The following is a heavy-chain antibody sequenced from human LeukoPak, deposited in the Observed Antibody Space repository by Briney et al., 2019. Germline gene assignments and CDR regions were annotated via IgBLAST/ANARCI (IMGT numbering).Heavy chain of an antibody. CDR2: IYYSGST. V-gene: IGHV4-38-2*02. J-gene: IGHJ4*02. Sequence: PSETLSLTCTVSGYSISSGYYWGWIRQPPGKGLEWIGSIYYSGSTYYNPSLKSRVTISVDTSKNQFSLKLSSVTAADAAVYYCARDGRGPRLPAMIDSDYWGQGTLVTVSS. CDR3: ARDGRGPRLPAMIDSDY. D-gene: IGHD3-22*01. CDR1: GYSISSGYY.